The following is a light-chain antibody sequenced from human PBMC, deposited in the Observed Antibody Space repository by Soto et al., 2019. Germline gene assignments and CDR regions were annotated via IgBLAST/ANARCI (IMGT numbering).Light chain of an antibody. CDR1: QTVERW. J-gene: IGKJ1*01. CDR2: DVS. Sequence: DIQMTQSPSTLPASVGDRVTISCRASQTVERWLAWYQQKPGKAPKLLISDVSSLERGVPSRFSGSGSATEFTLTISGLQSDDFATYYCQQYKDYVWTFGQGNKV. CDR3: QQYKDYVWT. V-gene: IGKV1-5*01.